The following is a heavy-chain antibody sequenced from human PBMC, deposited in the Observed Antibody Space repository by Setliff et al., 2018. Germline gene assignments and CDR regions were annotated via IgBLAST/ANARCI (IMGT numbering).Heavy chain of an antibody. J-gene: IGHJ3*01. D-gene: IGHD4-17*01. CDR3: VRVGREYGDSGGFDAFSV. V-gene: IGHV4-4*07. CDR1: GASIMNYY. CDR2: MSTTGTT. Sequence: SETLSLTCTISGASIMNYYWSWIRQPAGRGLEWIGRMSTTGTTTGISSYNPSLQGRVAMSVDMSKNLFFLKISSLTTMDTAVYYRVRVGREYGDSGGFDAFSVWGQGREVTVSS.